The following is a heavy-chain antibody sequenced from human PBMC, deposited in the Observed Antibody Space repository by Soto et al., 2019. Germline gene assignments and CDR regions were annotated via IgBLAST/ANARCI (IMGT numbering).Heavy chain of an antibody. CDR3: ACNWGSSLKNWLDP. J-gene: IGHJ5*02. Sequence: SVKVSCKASAGTFPQYGLSWGRQAPGQGLEWIGGIIPVLASTTYAQTFQGRVSIIADASTNTVYMELGSLRPAGTAVYYCACNWGSSLKNWLDPWGQGTLVTGSS. D-gene: IGHD7-27*01. V-gene: IGHV1-69*13. CDR2: IIPVLAST. CDR1: AGTFPQYG.